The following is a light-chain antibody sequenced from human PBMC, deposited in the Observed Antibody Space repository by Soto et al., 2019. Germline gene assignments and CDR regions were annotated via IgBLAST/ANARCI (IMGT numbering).Light chain of an antibody. CDR3: QQYDTSPRT. CDR1: QSVSSNY. J-gene: IGKJ1*01. CDR2: GAS. Sequence: IVLTQSPGTLSLSPGERATLSCRASQSVSSNYLAWYQQKRGQAPRHLLYGASSRAPGIPTRFSGSGSGTDLPLTISRQEPEDFAVYYCQQYDTSPRTFGQGTKVEI. V-gene: IGKV3-20*01.